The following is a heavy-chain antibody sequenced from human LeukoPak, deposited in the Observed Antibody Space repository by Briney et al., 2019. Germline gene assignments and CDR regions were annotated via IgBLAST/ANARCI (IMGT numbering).Heavy chain of an antibody. CDR2: ISGSGGST. D-gene: IGHD6-13*01. CDR1: GFTFSSHG. CDR3: AKDSGYSSSRLDYYYYMDV. J-gene: IGHJ6*03. V-gene: IGHV3-23*01. Sequence: QSGGSLRLSWAASGFTFSSHGMSWLRQAPGKGLEWVSAISGSGGSTHYADSVKGRFTISRDNSKNTLYLQMDSLSAEDTAVYYCAKDSGYSSSRLDYYYYMDVWGKGTTVTISS.